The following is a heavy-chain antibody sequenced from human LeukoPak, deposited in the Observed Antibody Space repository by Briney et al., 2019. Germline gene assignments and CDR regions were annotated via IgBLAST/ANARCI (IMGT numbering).Heavy chain of an antibody. J-gene: IGHJ4*02. D-gene: IGHD2-15*01. CDR1: GGSISSGSYY. CDR2: IYTSGST. V-gene: IGHV4-61*02. CDR3: ARHCGGGSCPLGFDY. Sequence: SETLSLTCTVSGGSISSGSYYWSWIRQPAGKGLEWIGRIYTSGSTNYNPSLKSRVTISVDTSKNQFSLKLSSVTAADTAVYYCARHCGGGSCPLGFDYWGQGTLVTVSS.